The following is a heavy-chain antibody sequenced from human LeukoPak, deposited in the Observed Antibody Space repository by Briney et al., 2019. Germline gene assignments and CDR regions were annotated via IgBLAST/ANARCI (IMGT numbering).Heavy chain of an antibody. D-gene: IGHD3-22*01. V-gene: IGHV3-74*01. J-gene: IGHJ4*02. Sequence: GGSLRLSCAASGFTFSSYWMHWVRQAPGKGLVWVSHINNDESSTSYADSVRGRFTISRDNAKRSLYLQMNSLRAEDTAVYYCVRTYSSGYSFDSWGQGTLVTVSS. CDR1: GFTFSSYW. CDR3: VRTYSSGYSFDS. CDR2: INNDESST.